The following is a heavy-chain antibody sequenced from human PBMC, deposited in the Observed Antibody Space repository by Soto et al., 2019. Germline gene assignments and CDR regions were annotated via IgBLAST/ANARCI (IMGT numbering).Heavy chain of an antibody. CDR1: GGSISSSTYY. Sequence: SETLSLTCLVSGGSISSSTYYWGWIRQPPGKGLEWIGSIYYSGSTYYNQSLKSRITISMDRSKNQFYLKMTSVTAADTAIYYCAPVGIGTTTVDYWGQGTLVTVSS. CDR2: IYYSGST. J-gene: IGHJ4*02. V-gene: IGHV4-39*01. D-gene: IGHD5-12*01. CDR3: APVGIGTTTVDY.